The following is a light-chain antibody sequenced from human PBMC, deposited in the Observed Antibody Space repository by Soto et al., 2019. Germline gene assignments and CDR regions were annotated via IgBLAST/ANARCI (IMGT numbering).Light chain of an antibody. CDR2: GAS. J-gene: IGKJ2*01. CDR3: QQYVSSPMYT. Sequence: EIVLTQSPGTLSLSPGVRATLSCRASQSVSATYLAWYQQKPGQAPRLLIYGASNRATGIPDRFTGSGSGTDFTLTISRLEPEDFAVYFCQQYVSSPMYTFGQGTKLEIK. V-gene: IGKV3-20*01. CDR1: QSVSATY.